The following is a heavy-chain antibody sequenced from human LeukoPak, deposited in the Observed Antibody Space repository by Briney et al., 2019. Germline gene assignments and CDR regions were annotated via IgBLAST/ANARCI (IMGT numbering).Heavy chain of an antibody. CDR2: IYYSGST. CDR3: AREGSGPTGDAFDI. J-gene: IGHJ3*02. V-gene: IGHV4-59*01. Sequence: SETLSLTCTVSGGSISSYYWSWIRQPPGKGLEWIGYIYYSGSTNCNPSLKSRVTISVDTSKNQFSLKLSSVTAADTAVYYCAREGSGPTGDAFDIWGQGTMVTVSS. D-gene: IGHD2-15*01. CDR1: GGSISSYY.